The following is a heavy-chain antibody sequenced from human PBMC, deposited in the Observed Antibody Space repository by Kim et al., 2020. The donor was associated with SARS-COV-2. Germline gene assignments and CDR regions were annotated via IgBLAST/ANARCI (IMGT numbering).Heavy chain of an antibody. D-gene: IGHD3-22*01. J-gene: IGHJ4*02. Sequence: GGSLRLSCAASGFTFSSYGMHWVRQAPGKGLEWVAVISYDGSNKYYADSVKGRFTISRDNSKNTLYLQMNSLRAEDTAVYYCAREGELGYYYDSSGYYDIDYWGQGTLVTVSS. CDR2: ISYDGSNK. V-gene: IGHV3-33*05. CDR1: GFTFSSYG. CDR3: AREGELGYYYDSSGYYDIDY.